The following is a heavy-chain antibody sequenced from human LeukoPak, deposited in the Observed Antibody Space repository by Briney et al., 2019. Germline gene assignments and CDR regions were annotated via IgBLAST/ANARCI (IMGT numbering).Heavy chain of an antibody. CDR1: GFTFDDYG. CDR3: AREYGDYSSYFDL. V-gene: IGHV3-20*04. CDR2: ITWNGAST. D-gene: IGHD4-17*01. Sequence: GGSLRLSCAASGFTFDDYGMSWVRQAPGKGLEWVTGITWNGASTGFADSVKGRFTISRDNAKNPLYLGMSSLRAEDTALYYCAREYGDYSSYFDLWGRGTLVTVSS. J-gene: IGHJ2*01.